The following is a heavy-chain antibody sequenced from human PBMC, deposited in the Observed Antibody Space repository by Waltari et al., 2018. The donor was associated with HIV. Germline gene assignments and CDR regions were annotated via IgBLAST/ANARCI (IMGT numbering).Heavy chain of an antibody. CDR3: AREYCSSTSCSPNGRLGAFDI. D-gene: IGHD2-2*01. Sequence: QVQLQESGPGLVKASETLSLTCTVSGGYISSYAWSWFRQPAGKGSELIRRIYTSGTTNYNSSLKSRVTMSIDASKNQFVLKLSSVTAADTAVYYCAREYCSSTSCSPNGRLGAFDIWGQGTMVTVSS. CDR2: IYTSGTT. J-gene: IGHJ3*02. V-gene: IGHV4-4*07. CDR1: GGYISSYA.